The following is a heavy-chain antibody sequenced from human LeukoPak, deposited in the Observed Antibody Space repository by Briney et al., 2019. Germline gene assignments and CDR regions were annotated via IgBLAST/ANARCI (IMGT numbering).Heavy chain of an antibody. D-gene: IGHD4-17*01. Sequence: GGSLRLSCAASGFTFSSYAMHWVRQAPGKGLEWVSFISGSGGSTDYADSVKGRFTISKDNSKNTLNLQMNSLRGDDTAVYYCAKDRSYGDYGETRGAFDIWGQGTMVTVSS. V-gene: IGHV3-23*01. CDR1: GFTFSSYA. CDR3: AKDRSYGDYGETRGAFDI. J-gene: IGHJ3*02. CDR2: ISGSGGST.